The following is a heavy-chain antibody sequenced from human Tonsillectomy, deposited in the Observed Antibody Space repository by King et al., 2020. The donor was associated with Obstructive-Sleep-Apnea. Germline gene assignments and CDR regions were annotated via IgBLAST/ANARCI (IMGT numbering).Heavy chain of an antibody. D-gene: IGHD5-24*01. CDR2: ISWNSGSI. Sequence: VQLVESGGGLVQPGRSLRLSCAASGFTFDDYAMHWVRHAPGKGLEWVSGISWNSGSIGYADSVKGRFTISRDNAKNSLYLQMNSLRAEDTALYYCAKDMRSGSRATITGGFDYWGQGTLVTVSS. CDR3: AKDMRSGSRATITGGFDY. J-gene: IGHJ4*02. CDR1: GFTFDDYA. V-gene: IGHV3-9*01.